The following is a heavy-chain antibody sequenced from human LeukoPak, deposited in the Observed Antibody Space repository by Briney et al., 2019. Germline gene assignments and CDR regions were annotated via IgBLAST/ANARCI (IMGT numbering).Heavy chain of an antibody. V-gene: IGHV1-8*01. J-gene: IGHJ4*02. CDR1: GYAFSNYD. D-gene: IGHD2-2*01. Sequence: GASVKVSCKASGYAFSNYDINWVRQATGQGFEWIGKMNPNSGNTGFDQKFQGRVTLTKDTSISTAYMEVTSLRSEDTAVYYCARGQCVGSPNCYYFDSWGQGTLVTVSS. CDR2: MNPNSGNT. CDR3: ARGQCVGSPNCYYFDS.